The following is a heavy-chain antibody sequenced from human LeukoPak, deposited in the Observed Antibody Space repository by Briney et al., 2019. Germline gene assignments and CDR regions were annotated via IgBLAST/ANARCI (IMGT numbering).Heavy chain of an antibody. CDR2: ISSSGSTK. CDR3: ARAYSSGWDNWFDP. D-gene: IGHD6-19*01. Sequence: GGSLRLSCAASGFTFSTYEMDWVRQAPGKGLEWFSYISSSGSTKYYTDSVKGRFTISRDNAKNSLYLQMNSLRAEDTAVYYCARAYSSGWDNWFDPWGQGTLVTVSS. J-gene: IGHJ5*02. CDR1: GFTFSTYE. V-gene: IGHV3-48*03.